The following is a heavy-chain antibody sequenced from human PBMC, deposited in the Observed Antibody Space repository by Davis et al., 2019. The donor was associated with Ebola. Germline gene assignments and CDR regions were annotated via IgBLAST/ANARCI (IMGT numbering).Heavy chain of an antibody. V-gene: IGHV4-34*01. CDR1: AGSSSGYY. Sequence: SETLSLTCAVYAGSSSGYYWSWIRQPPGTGLEWIGEIYHSGSTNYNPSLKSRVTISVDKSKNQFSLKLNSVTAADTAVYYCARADSSWYSYAFDIWGQGTMVTVSS. J-gene: IGHJ3*02. CDR2: IYHSGST. D-gene: IGHD6-13*01. CDR3: ARADSSWYSYAFDI.